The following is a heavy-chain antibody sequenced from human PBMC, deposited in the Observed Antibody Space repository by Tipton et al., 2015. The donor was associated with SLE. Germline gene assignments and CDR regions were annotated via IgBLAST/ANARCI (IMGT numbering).Heavy chain of an antibody. CDR1: GGSFSGYY. Sequence: TLSLTCAVYGGSFSGYYWSWIRQPPGKGLEWIGSIYYSGSTYYNPSLKSRVTISVDTSKNQFSLKLSSVTAADTAVYYCARDEKGDYFDYWGQGTLVTVSS. D-gene: IGHD3-16*01. CDR2: IYYSGST. V-gene: IGHV4-34*01. CDR3: ARDEKGDYFDY. J-gene: IGHJ4*02.